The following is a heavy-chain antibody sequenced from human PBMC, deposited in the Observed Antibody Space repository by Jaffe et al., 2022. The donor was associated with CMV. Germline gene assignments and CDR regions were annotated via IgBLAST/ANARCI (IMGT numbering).Heavy chain of an antibody. Sequence: QVQLQESGPGLVKPSETLSLTCTVSGGSISSYYWSWIRQPPGKGLEWIGYIYYSGSTNYNPSLKSRVTISVDTSKNQFSLKLSSVTAADTAVYYCARVLDDSSGYPGYFQHWGQGTLVTVSS. CDR3: ARVLDDSSGYPGYFQH. D-gene: IGHD3-22*01. CDR2: IYYSGST. CDR1: GGSISSYY. V-gene: IGHV4-59*01. J-gene: IGHJ1*01.